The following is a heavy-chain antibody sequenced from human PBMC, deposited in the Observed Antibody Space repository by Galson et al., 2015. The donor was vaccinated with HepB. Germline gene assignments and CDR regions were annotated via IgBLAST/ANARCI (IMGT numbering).Heavy chain of an antibody. Sequence: SVKVSCKASGYTFTGYYMNWVRQAPGQGLEWMGRISPNSGGTNYAQKFQGRVTMTRDTSISTAYMELSRLRSDDTAVYYCARADKRVVAARDYYYMDVWGKGTTVTVSS. D-gene: IGHD2-15*01. CDR3: ARADKRVVAARDYYYMDV. CDR2: ISPNSGGT. CDR1: GYTFTGYY. J-gene: IGHJ6*03. V-gene: IGHV1-2*06.